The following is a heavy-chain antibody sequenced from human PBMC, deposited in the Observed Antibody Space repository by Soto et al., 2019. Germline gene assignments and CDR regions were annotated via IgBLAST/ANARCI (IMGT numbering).Heavy chain of an antibody. D-gene: IGHD2-15*01. V-gene: IGHV3-73*01. CDR1: GFTFSDSS. CDR2: IKNKANNYAT. CDR3: SPVVDY. J-gene: IGHJ4*02. Sequence: GSLKLACAASGFTFSDSSMHWVRQTSGKGLEWVGRIKNKANNYATAYAASVNGRFTISRDDAKNTAYLQMNSLKIEDTAVYSCSPVVDYWGQGTLV.